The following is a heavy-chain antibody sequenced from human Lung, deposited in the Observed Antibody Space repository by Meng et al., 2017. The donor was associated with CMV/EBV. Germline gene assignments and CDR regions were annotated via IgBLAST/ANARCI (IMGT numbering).Heavy chain of an antibody. CDR1: GGFISSSNW. J-gene: IGHJ6*02. D-gene: IGHD6-13*01. CDR3: ARDGAAGPANYYYYYGMDV. V-gene: IGHV4-4*02. Sequence: SXTXSLXXAVSGGFISSSNWWSWVRQPAGKGLEWIGEIYHSGSTNYNPSLKSRVTISVDKSKNQFSLKLSSVTAADTAVYYCARDGAAGPANYYYYYGMDVWXQGTXVTVAS. CDR2: IYHSGST.